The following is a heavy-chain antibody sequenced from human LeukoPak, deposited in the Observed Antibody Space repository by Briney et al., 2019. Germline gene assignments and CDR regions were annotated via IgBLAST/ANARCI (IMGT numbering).Heavy chain of an antibody. CDR3: ARGPRFGELLWHWFDP. J-gene: IGHJ5*02. Sequence: SETLPLTCSVSDGSINSYYWSWIRQPPGKGLEWIGSMYHSGSTYYNPPLKSRVTISEDTSKNQFSLKLRSVTAADTAVYHCARGPRFGELLWHWFDPWGQGTLVTVSS. CDR1: DGSINSYY. D-gene: IGHD3-10*01. V-gene: IGHV4-38-2*02. CDR2: MYHSGST.